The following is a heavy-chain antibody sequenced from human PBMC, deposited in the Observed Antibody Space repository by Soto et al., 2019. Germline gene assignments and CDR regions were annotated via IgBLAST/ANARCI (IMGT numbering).Heavy chain of an antibody. D-gene: IGHD3-9*01. CDR2: IWYDGSNK. V-gene: IGHV3-33*01. CDR1: GFTFSSYG. Sequence: GGSLRLSCAASGFTFSSYGMHWVRQAPGKGLEWVAVIWYDGSNKYYADSVKGRFTISRDNSKNTLYLQMNSLRAEDTAVYYCARGLRYFDWRNGESEDYYYGMDVWGQGTTVTVSS. J-gene: IGHJ6*02. CDR3: ARGLRYFDWRNGESEDYYYGMDV.